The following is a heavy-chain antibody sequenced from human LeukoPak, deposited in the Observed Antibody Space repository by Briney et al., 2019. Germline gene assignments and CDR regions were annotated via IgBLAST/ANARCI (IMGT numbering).Heavy chain of an antibody. V-gene: IGHV1-69*05. CDR2: IIPIFGTA. CDR1: GGTFSSYA. CDR3: ARVASNYYDNRFGY. J-gene: IGHJ4*02. Sequence: SSVKVSCKASGGTFSSYAISWVRQAPGQGLEWMAGIIPIFGTANYAQKFQGRVTITTDESTSTAYMELSSLRSEDTAVYYCARVASNYYDNRFGYWGQGTLVTVSS. D-gene: IGHD3-22*01.